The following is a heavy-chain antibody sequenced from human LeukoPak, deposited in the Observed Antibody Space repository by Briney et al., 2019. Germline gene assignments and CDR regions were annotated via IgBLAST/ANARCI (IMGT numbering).Heavy chain of an antibody. CDR1: GGSISSYY. V-gene: IGHV4-38-2*02. Sequence: PSETLSLTCTVSGGSISSYYWSWIRQPPGKGLEWIGSIYHSGSTYYDPSLKSRVTISVDTSKNQFSLKLSSVIAADTAVYYCARGYGAVAVAAYFQHWGQGTLVTVSS. D-gene: IGHD6-19*01. J-gene: IGHJ1*01. CDR2: IYHSGST. CDR3: ARGYGAVAVAAYFQH.